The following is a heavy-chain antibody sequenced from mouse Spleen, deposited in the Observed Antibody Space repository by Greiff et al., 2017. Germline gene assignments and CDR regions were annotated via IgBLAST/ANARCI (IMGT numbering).Heavy chain of an antibody. Sequence: EVKLMESGAELVRPGASVKLSCTASGFNIKDDYMHWVKQRPEQGLEWIGWIDPENGDTEYASKFQGKATITADTSSNTAYLQHSSLTSEDTAVYYCTTKFAYWGQGTLVTVSA. CDR1: GFNIKDDY. J-gene: IGHJ3*01. CDR2: IDPENGDT. V-gene: IGHV14-4*01. CDR3: TTKFAY.